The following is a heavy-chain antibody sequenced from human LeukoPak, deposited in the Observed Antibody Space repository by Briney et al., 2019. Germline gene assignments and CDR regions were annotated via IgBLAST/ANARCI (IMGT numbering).Heavy chain of an antibody. CDR1: GFTFNAYG. CDR2: ISSDGRDK. CDR3: AKDESMAAAAYYFGY. D-gene: IGHD6-13*01. Sequence: GRSQRLSCAASGFTFNAYGMHWVRQAPGKGLEWVAVISSDGRDKKSADSVKGRYTISRDNSKNMVYLQMNSLRPEDTAVYYCAKDESMAAAAYYFGYWGQGTLVTVSS. J-gene: IGHJ4*02. V-gene: IGHV3-30*18.